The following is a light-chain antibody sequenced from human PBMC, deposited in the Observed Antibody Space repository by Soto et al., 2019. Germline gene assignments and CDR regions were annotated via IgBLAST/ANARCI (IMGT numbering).Light chain of an antibody. CDR1: QDVSRY. J-gene: IGKJ3*01. CDR2: DAS. Sequence: ESVVTQSPATLSLSPGERATLSCRASQDVSRYLAWYQQKPGQSPRLLIYDASNRATGVPARFSGSGSGTDFTLTISSLEPEDFADYYCQQRSNWLFGPGTKVDIK. CDR3: QQRSNWL. V-gene: IGKV3-11*01.